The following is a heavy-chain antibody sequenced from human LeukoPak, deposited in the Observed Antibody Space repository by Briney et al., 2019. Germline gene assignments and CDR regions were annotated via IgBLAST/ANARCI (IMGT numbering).Heavy chain of an antibody. CDR2: ISASGDST. Sequence: GGSLRLSCAASGFSFSSYAMSWVRQAPGKGLEWVSSISASGDSTYYADSVKGRFTISRDNSKNTVHLQMNSRRAEDAVLYYCAKGGGEVFDYWGQGALVTVSS. CDR3: AKGGGEVFDY. CDR1: GFSFSSYA. V-gene: IGHV3-23*01. J-gene: IGHJ4*02. D-gene: IGHD3-16*01.